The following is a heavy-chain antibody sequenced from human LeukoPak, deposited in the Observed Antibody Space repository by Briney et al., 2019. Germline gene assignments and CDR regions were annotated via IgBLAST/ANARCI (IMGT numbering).Heavy chain of an antibody. V-gene: IGHV3-7*04. CDR1: GFTFSSYW. CDR2: INEDGSEK. D-gene: IGHD2-21*01. J-gene: IGHJ4*02. CDR3: ARDTIATVFDY. Sequence: GGSLRLSYATSGFTFSSYWMSWVRQVPGKGLEWVAQINEDGSEKHYGDSVRGRFTISRDNAKNSLYLQMYSLGADDMGVYFCARDTIATVFDYWGQGALVTVSS.